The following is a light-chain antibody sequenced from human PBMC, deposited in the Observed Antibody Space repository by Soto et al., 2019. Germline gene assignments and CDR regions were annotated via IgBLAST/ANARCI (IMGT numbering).Light chain of an antibody. J-gene: IGKJ1*01. CDR1: QSVSSSY. CDR3: QKYDSSPRT. Sequence: EIVLTQSPVTLSLSPGERATLSCRASQSVSSSYLAWYQQKPGQAPRIIIYGESSRATGIPDRLSGSGSGTDLNLTISRLEPEDFAVYYCQKYDSSPRTCGQGTKVDIK. V-gene: IGKV3-20*01. CDR2: GES.